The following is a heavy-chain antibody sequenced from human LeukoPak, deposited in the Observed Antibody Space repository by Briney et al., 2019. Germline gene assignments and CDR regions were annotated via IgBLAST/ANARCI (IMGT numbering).Heavy chain of an antibody. CDR3: ARLRPGYYFDY. D-gene: IGHD4-17*01. CDR2: MTGSSSTI. CDR1: GFTFSTYS. Sequence: GGSLRLSCVASGFTFSTYSMAWVRQAPGKGLEWFSSMTGSSSTINNAGSVKGRFTISRDNAKNALFLQMNSLRDEDTAVYYCARLRPGYYFDYWGQGALVTVSS. J-gene: IGHJ4*02. V-gene: IGHV3-48*02.